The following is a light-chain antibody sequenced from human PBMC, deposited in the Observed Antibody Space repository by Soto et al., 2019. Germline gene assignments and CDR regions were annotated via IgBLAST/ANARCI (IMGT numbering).Light chain of an antibody. J-gene: IGKJ5*01. CDR2: GAS. V-gene: IGKV3-20*01. Sequence: EIVLTQSPGTLSLSPVEIATVSSMAIQSVSSSYLAWYQQKPGQAPRLLIYGASSRATGIPDRFSGSGSGTDFTLTISRLEPEDFAVYYCQQYGSPPPITFGQGTRLEIK. CDR3: QQYGSPPPIT. CDR1: QSVSSSY.